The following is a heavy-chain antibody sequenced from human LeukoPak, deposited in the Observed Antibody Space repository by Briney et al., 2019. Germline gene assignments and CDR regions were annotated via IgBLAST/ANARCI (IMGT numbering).Heavy chain of an antibody. V-gene: IGHV4-34*01. CDR3: AREADYDILTGSSWFDP. CDR2: INHSGST. J-gene: IGHJ5*02. CDR1: GGSFSGYY. D-gene: IGHD3-9*01. Sequence: PSETLSLTCAVYGGSFSGYYWSWIRQPPGKGLEWIGEINHSGSTNYNPSLKSRVTISVDTSRNQFSLKLSSVTAADTAVYYCAREADYDILTGSSWFDPWGQGTLVTVSS.